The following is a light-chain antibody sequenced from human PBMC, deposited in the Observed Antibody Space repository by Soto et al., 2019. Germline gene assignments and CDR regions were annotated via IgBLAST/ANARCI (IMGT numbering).Light chain of an antibody. CDR2: SNN. V-gene: IGLV1-44*01. CDR1: SSNIGSNT. J-gene: IGLJ1*01. Sequence: QSLLTQPPSASGTPGQRITISCSGSSSNIGSNTVHWYQQLPGTAPKVLIYSNNQRPSGVPDRFSGSKSGTSASLAISGLQSEDEADYYCATWDESLTGEVFGPGTKLTVL. CDR3: ATWDESLTGEV.